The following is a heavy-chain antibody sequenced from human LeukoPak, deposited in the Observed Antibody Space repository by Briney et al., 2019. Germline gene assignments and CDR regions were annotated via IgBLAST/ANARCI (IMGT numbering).Heavy chain of an antibody. V-gene: IGHV3-9*01. Sequence: GGSLRLSCAASAFAFDDYAMHWVRQAPGKGLEWVSGISWNSGSIGYADSVKGRFTISRDNAKNSLYLQMNSLEAEDTALYYCAKGITASVGYYYMDVWGKGTTVTVSS. D-gene: IGHD6-13*01. J-gene: IGHJ6*03. CDR3: AKGITASVGYYYMDV. CDR2: ISWNSGSI. CDR1: AFAFDDYA.